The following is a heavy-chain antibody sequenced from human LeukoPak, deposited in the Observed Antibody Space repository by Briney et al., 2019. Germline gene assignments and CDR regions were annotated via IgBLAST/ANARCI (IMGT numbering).Heavy chain of an antibody. V-gene: IGHV3-23*01. CDR1: GFTFSSYA. CDR3: AKVKVWEPVPEYHFDY. CDR2: ISGSGGST. J-gene: IGHJ4*02. Sequence: PGGSLRLSCAASGFTFSSYAMSWVRQAPGKGLEWVSAISGSGGSTYCADSVKGRFTISRDNSKNTLYLQMNSLRAEDTAVYYCAKVKVWEPVPEYHFDYWGQGTLVTVSS. D-gene: IGHD1-26*01.